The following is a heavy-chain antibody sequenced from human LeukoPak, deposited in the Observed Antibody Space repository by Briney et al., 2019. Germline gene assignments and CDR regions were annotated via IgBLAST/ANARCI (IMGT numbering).Heavy chain of an antibody. CDR1: GYTFTSYD. J-gene: IGHJ4*02. Sequence: ASVKVSCKASGYTFTSYDINWVRQATGQGLEWMGWMNPNSGNTGYAQKFQGRVTMTRNTSISTAYMELSSLRSEDTAVYYCARGSVAGTSNDYWGQGTLVTVSS. V-gene: IGHV1-8*01. CDR3: ARGSVAGTSNDY. D-gene: IGHD6-19*01. CDR2: MNPNSGNT.